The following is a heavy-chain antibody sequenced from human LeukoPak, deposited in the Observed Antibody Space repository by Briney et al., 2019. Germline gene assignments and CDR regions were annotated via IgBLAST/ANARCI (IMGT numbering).Heavy chain of an antibody. D-gene: IGHD2-21*02. CDR1: GFTFGSYA. V-gene: IGHV3-23*01. Sequence: GGSLRLSCAASGFTFGSYAMSWVRQAPGKGLEWVSAISGSGGSTYYADSVKGRFTISRDNSKNTLYLQMNSLRAEDTAVYYCAKSNVVVTAIGDYWGQGTLVTVSS. J-gene: IGHJ4*02. CDR2: ISGSGGST. CDR3: AKSNVVVTAIGDY.